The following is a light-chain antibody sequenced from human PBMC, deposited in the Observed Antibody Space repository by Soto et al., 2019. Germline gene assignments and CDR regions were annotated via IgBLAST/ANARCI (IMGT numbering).Light chain of an antibody. V-gene: IGLV2-11*01. CDR2: DVS. J-gene: IGLJ2*01. CDR3: CSYAGSLTLV. Sequence: QSALTQPRSVSGSPGQSVTISCTGTSSDVGRYNYVSWYQQHPGKAPKLMIYDVSKWPSGVPDRFSGSKSGSTASLTISGLRAEDEADYYCCSYAGSLTLVFGGGTKLTVL. CDR1: SSDVGRYNY.